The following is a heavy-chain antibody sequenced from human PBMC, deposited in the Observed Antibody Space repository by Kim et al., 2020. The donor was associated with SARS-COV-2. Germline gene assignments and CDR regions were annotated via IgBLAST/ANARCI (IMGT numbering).Heavy chain of an antibody. Sequence: GGSLRLSCAASGFTFSSYAMSWVRQAPGKGLEWVSAISGSGGSTYYADSVKGRFTISRDNSKNTLYLQMNSLRAEDTAVYYCAKDRTAISSRGLTLVLRYFDWPREIDYWGQGTLVTVSS. J-gene: IGHJ4*02. D-gene: IGHD3-9*01. CDR1: GFTFSSYA. CDR3: AKDRTAISSRGLTLVLRYFDWPREIDY. V-gene: IGHV3-23*01. CDR2: ISGSGGST.